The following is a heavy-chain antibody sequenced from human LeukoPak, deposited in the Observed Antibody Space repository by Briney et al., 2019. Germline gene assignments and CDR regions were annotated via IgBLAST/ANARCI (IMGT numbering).Heavy chain of an antibody. V-gene: IGHV1-8*01. D-gene: IGHD5-12*01. CDR1: GYTFTSYD. J-gene: IGHJ4*02. Sequence: ASVKVSCKASGYTFTSYDINWVRQAPGQGLEWMEWMNPNIGNTGYAQKFQGRVTMTRNTSISTAYMELSSLRSEDTAVYYCASGGRGYSGYDRGDFDYWGQGTLVTVSP. CDR2: MNPNIGNT. CDR3: ASGGRGYSGYDRGDFDY.